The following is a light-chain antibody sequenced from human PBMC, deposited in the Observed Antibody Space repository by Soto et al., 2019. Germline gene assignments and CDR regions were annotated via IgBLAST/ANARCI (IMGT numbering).Light chain of an antibody. CDR1: QAISSY. CDR3: QQVDSYPLT. CDR2: AAS. V-gene: IGKV1-9*01. Sequence: DIQLTQSPSFLSASVGDRVTITCRANQAISSYLAWYQQKPGKAPKLLIYAASTLQSGVPSRFSGSGSGTEFTLTSSSLQPEDFAAYYCQQVDSYPLTFGGGTKVEIK. J-gene: IGKJ4*01.